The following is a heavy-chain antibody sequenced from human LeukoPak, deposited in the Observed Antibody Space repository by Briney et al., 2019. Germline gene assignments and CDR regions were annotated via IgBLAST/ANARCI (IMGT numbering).Heavy chain of an antibody. CDR3: ARDLAVAGTNYFDF. CDR1: GGSISSSSYY. D-gene: IGHD6-19*01. CDR2: VFHSGST. J-gene: IGHJ4*02. Sequence: TSETLSLTCTVSGGSISSSSYYWGWIRQPPGKGLEWIGEVFHSGSTNYNPSLKSRVTISIDKSKNQFSLEVTSVTAADTAIYYCARDLAVAGTNYFDFWGQGVLVTVSS. V-gene: IGHV4-39*07.